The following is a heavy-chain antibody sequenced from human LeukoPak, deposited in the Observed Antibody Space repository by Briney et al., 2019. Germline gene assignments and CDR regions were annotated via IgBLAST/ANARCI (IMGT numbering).Heavy chain of an antibody. D-gene: IGHD3-3*01. CDR2: INGAGSTT. CDR3: ASVVGGYYPPVDGFDI. Sequence: GGSLRLSCAASGFSFSFSSLWMHWVRQAPGEGLVWVSRINGAGSTTSYADSVKGRFTISRDNAKNTLYLQMNSLRAEDTAVYFCASVVGGYYPPVDGFDILGQGTMVTVSS. J-gene: IGHJ3*02. V-gene: IGHV3-74*01. CDR1: GFSFSFSSLW.